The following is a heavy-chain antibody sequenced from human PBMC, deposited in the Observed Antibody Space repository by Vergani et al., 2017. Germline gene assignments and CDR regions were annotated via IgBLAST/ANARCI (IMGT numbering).Heavy chain of an antibody. CDR1: GFTFSSYG. CDR2: ISYDGSNK. V-gene: IGHV3-30*03. J-gene: IGHJ5*02. Sequence: QVQLVESGGGVVQPGRSLRLSCAASGFTFSSYGMHWVRQAPGKGLEWVAVISYDGSNKYYADSVKGRFTISRDNAKNSLYLQMNSLRGEDTAVYYCAREVVERRKGGWFDPWGQGTLVIVSS. D-gene: IGHD1-1*01. CDR3: AREVVERRKGGWFDP.